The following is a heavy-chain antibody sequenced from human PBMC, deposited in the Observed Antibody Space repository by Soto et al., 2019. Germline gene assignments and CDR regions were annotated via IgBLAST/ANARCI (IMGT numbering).Heavy chain of an antibody. CDR1: GYTFTSYG. D-gene: IGHD3-22*01. J-gene: IGHJ4*02. Sequence: ASVKVSGKASGYTFTSYGINWVRQAPGRGLEWMGWINPGNGNTKYSQQFQGRVIIDRDTSASTAYMELSSLRSEDTAVYYCARGGYFDSSNYLAYWGLGTLVTVSS. CDR2: INPGNGNT. V-gene: IGHV1-3*01. CDR3: ARGGYFDSSNYLAY.